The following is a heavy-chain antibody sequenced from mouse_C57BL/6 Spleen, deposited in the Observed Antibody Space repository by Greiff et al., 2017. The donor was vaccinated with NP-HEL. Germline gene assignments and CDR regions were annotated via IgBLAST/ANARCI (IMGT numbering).Heavy chain of an antibody. CDR2: IYPRSGNT. V-gene: IGHV1-81*01. Sequence: QVQLQQSGAELARPGASVKLSCKASGYTFTSYGISWVKQRTGQGLEWIGEIYPRSGNTYYNEKFKGKATLTADKSSSTAYMELRSLTSEDSAVYFCARSKDYYGSSYDYYAMDYWGQGTSVTVSS. CDR1: GYTFTSYG. D-gene: IGHD1-1*01. J-gene: IGHJ4*01. CDR3: ARSKDYYGSSYDYYAMDY.